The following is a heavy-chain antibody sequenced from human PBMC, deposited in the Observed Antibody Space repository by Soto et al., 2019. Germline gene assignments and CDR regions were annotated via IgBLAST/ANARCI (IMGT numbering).Heavy chain of an antibody. V-gene: IGHV3-23*04. CDR2: ISNRDGRT. D-gene: IGHD6-19*01. J-gene: IGHJ4*02. CDR3: AKDATRTSGWYYFDY. CDR1: GYTFSSYD. Sequence: VQLVQSGAEVKKPGASVKVSCKASGYTFSSYDMGWVRQAPGKGLEWVSAISNRDGRTYYADSVKGRFTISRDNSKNTLYLQMNSLGAEDTAVYYCAKDATRTSGWYYFDYWGQGTLVTVSS.